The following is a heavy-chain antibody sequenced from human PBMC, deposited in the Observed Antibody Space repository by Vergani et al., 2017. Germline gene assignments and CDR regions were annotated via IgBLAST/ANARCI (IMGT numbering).Heavy chain of an antibody. CDR2: LNPNSGGT. Sequence: QVQLVQSGAEVKKPGASVKVSCKASGYTFTGSYMHWVRQAPGQGLEWMGWLNPNSGGTNYAQKFQGTVTMTRDTSISTAYMELRRLRSDDTAVYYCARPPFYSSSIYYFDYWGQGTLVTVSS. V-gene: IGHV1-2*02. CDR3: ARPPFYSSSIYYFDY. J-gene: IGHJ4*02. CDR1: GYTFTGSY. D-gene: IGHD6-6*01.